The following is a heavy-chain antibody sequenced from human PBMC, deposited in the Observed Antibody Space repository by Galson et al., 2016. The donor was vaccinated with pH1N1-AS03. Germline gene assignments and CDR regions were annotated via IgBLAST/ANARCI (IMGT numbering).Heavy chain of an antibody. Sequence: SVKVSCKASGYAFKNYGISWIRLAPGQGLEWMGRVTVSSGITNYAQKVQGRVTMTTDTSTNTAYMELRSLTSDDTAVYYCVRDRSTSYYGAPDYWGQGTLVTVSS. V-gene: IGHV1-18*04. CDR1: GYAFKNYG. J-gene: IGHJ4*02. CDR3: VRDRSTSYYGAPDY. D-gene: IGHD3-10*01. CDR2: VTVSSGIT.